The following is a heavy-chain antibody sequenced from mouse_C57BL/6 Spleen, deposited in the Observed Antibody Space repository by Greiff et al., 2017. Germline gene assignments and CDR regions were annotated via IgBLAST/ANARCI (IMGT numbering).Heavy chain of an antibody. Sequence: LVESGPELVKPGASVKLSCKASGYAFSSSWMNWVKQRPGKGLEWIGRIYPGDGDTNYNGKFKGKATLTADTSSSTADMQLGSLTSEDSAVYFYARDYGSSDEAYFDYWGQGTTLTVSS. D-gene: IGHD1-1*01. J-gene: IGHJ2*01. V-gene: IGHV1-82*01. CDR1: GYAFSSSW. CDR2: IYPGDGDT. CDR3: ARDYGSSDEAYFDY.